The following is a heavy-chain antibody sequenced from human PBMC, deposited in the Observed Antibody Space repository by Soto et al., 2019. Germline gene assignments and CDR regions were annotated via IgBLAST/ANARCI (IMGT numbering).Heavy chain of an antibody. V-gene: IGHV3-21*01. Sequence: PAGSLRLSCAASGFTFSSYSMNWVRQSPGKGLEWVSYIGSSGSYIYYAASLKGRFTISRDNAKNSLFLQMNSLRVEDTALYYCARIGTYCSSTSCSYFDYWGQGTLVTVSS. CDR3: ARIGTYCSSTSCSYFDY. J-gene: IGHJ4*02. CDR1: GFTFSSYS. CDR2: IGSSGSYI. D-gene: IGHD2-2*01.